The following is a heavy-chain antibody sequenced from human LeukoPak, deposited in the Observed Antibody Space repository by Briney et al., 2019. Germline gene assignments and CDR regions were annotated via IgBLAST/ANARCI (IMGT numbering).Heavy chain of an antibody. CDR3: ARAEGFNLDY. CDR2: INHSGST. CDR1: GGSFSGYY. V-gene: IGHV4-34*01. Sequence: PSETLSLTCAVYGGSFSGYYWSWIRQPPGKGLEWIGEINHSGSTNYNPSLKSRVTISVDTSKDQFSLKLSSVTAADTAVYYCARAEGFNLDYWGQGTLVTVSS. J-gene: IGHJ4*02.